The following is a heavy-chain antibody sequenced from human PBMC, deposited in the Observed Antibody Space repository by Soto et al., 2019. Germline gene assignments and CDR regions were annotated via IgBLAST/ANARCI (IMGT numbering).Heavy chain of an antibody. D-gene: IGHD6-19*01. CDR3: ARLTFTVAGTFYFDY. V-gene: IGHV6-1*01. CDR1: GDSFSSNSAA. J-gene: IGHJ4*02. Sequence: QVQLQQSGPGLVKPSQTLSLTCAISGDSFSSNSAAWNWISQSPSRVLECLGRTYYSSKWYNDYAVSVKSRITINPDTSKNQFYLQLTSVTPEDTAVYYCARLTFTVAGTFYFDYWGQGTLVTVSS. CDR2: TYYSSKWYN.